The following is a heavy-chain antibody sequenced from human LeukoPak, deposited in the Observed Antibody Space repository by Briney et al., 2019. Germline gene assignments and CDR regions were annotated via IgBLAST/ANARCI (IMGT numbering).Heavy chain of an antibody. V-gene: IGHV1-18*01. D-gene: IGHD6-19*01. CDR2: ISAYNGNT. CDR1: GYTFTSYG. Sequence: ASVKVSCKASGYTFTSYGISWVRQAPGQGLEWMGWISAYNGNTNYAQKLQGRVTMTTDTSTSTAYMELRSLRSDDTAVYYCARVLGFGYSSGWYSDYWGQGTLVTVSS. CDR3: ARVLGFGYSSGWYSDY. J-gene: IGHJ4*02.